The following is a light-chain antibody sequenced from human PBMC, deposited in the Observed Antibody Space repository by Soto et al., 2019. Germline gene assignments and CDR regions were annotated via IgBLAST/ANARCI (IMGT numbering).Light chain of an antibody. CDR1: QSVSSSY. CDR3: HQYYKWPLT. CDR2: GAS. V-gene: IGKV3D-15*01. J-gene: IGKJ4*01. Sequence: EIVMTQSPVTLSASPGESATLSCRVSQSVSSSYLAWYQQKPGQAPRLLIYGASSRATGIPDRFSGSGSGTDFTLTISSLLSEDFAVYYCHQYYKWPLTFGGGTKVDI.